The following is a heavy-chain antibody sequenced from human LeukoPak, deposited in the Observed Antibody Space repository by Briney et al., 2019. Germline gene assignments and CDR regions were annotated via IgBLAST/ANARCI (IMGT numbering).Heavy chain of an antibody. CDR1: GGSISSGDYY. J-gene: IGHJ3*02. CDR3: ARALTDGAFDI. CDR2: IYYSGST. Sequence: SETLSLXCTVSGGSISSGDYYWSWVRQPPGKGLEWIGYIYYSGSTYYNPSLKSRVTISVDTSKNQFSLKLSSVTAADTAVYYCARALTDGAFDIWGQGTMVTVSS. V-gene: IGHV4-30-4*08. D-gene: IGHD2-8*02.